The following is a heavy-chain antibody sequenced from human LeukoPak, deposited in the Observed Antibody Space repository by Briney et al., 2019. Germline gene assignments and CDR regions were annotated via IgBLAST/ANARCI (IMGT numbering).Heavy chain of an antibody. CDR2: ISSSGSTI. D-gene: IGHD6-13*01. Sequence: GGSLRLSCAASGFTFSDYYMSWIRQAPGKGLEWVSYISSSGSTIYYADSVKGRFTISRDNAKNSLYLQMNSLRAEDTAVYYCARVGASSSWYPGGEYYYYYYMDVWGKGTTVTVSS. CDR3: ARVGASSSWYPGGEYYYYYYMDV. CDR1: GFTFSDYY. V-gene: IGHV3-11*04. J-gene: IGHJ6*03.